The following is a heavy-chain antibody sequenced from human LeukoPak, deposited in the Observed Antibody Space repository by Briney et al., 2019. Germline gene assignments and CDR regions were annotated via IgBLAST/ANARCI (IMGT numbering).Heavy chain of an antibody. CDR3: ARHPFATPFDP. CDR1: GDSISGVY. Sequence: PSETLSLTCTVSGDSISGVYWSWIRQPPGKGLEWIGYVYYSGDTNYNPSLKSRVTMSLDTSKNQVSLRLSSVTAEDTAVYYCARHPFATPFDPWGRGTLLTVSS. D-gene: IGHD2-15*01. CDR2: VYYSGDT. J-gene: IGHJ5*02. V-gene: IGHV4-59*08.